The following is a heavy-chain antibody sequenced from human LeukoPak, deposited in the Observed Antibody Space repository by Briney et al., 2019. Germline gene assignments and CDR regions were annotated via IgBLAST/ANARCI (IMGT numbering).Heavy chain of an antibody. J-gene: IGHJ4*02. CDR2: ISTYNGNT. CDR3: AAYDSSGYYSLDY. V-gene: IGHV1-18*01. Sequence: VSVKVSCKASGYTFTNHGISWVRQAPGQGLEWMGWISTYNGNTNYAQKLQGRVTMTTDTSTSTAYMELRSLRSDDTAVYYCAAYDSSGYYSLDYWGQGTLVTVSS. D-gene: IGHD3-22*01. CDR1: GYTFTNHG.